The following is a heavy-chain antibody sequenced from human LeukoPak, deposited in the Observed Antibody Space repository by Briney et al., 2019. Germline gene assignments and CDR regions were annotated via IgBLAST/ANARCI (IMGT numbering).Heavy chain of an antibody. CDR1: GFTFSTYT. D-gene: IGHD3-9*01. Sequence: GGSLRLSCAASGFTFSTYTMNWVRLAPGKGLEWVSSISSDNDYIYYADSVTGRFTISRDNARNSLYLQMNNLRAEDTALYFCARDFPNYDTLTGFYGNYFDCWGQGTLVTVSS. CDR2: ISSDNDYI. V-gene: IGHV3-21*01. CDR3: ARDFPNYDTLTGFYGNYFDC. J-gene: IGHJ4*02.